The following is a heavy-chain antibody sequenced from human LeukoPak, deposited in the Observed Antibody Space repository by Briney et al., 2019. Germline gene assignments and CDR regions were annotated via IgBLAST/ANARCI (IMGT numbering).Heavy chain of an antibody. V-gene: IGHV3-33*06. CDR1: GFVFRDYG. J-gene: IGHJ4*02. CDR3: AKDQVRSTGTFDY. CDR2: IWYDGSNK. D-gene: IGHD1-14*01. Sequence: PGGSLRLSCAASGFVFRDYGMHWVRQAPGKGLEWVAVIWYDGSNKYYADSVKGRFTISRDNSKNTLYLQMNSLRAEDTAVYYCAKDQVRSTGTFDYWGQGTLVTVSS.